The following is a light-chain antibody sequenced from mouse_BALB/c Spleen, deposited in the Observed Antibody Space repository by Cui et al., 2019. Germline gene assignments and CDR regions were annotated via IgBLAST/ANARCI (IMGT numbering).Light chain of an antibody. V-gene: IGKV6-20*01. CDR1: ENVGTY. CDR2: GAS. Sequence: NIVMTQSPTSMSMSVGERVTLSCKASENVGTYVSWYQQKPEQSPKLLIYGASNRYTGVPDRFTGSGSATDFTLTISSVQAEDLADYHCGQSYSYPLTFGAGTKLELK. CDR3: GQSYSYPLT. J-gene: IGKJ5*01.